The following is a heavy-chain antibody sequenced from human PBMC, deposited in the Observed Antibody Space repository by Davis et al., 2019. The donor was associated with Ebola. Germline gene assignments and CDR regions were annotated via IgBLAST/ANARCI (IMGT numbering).Heavy chain of an antibody. Sequence: ASVKVSCKASGYTFTSYGISWVRQAPGQGLEWMGWISAYNGNTNYAQKLQGRVTMTTDTSTSTVYMELSSLRSEDTAVYYCARDAPIEYSSSLGVWGQGTTVTVSS. J-gene: IGHJ6*02. D-gene: IGHD6-6*01. CDR1: GYTFTSYG. V-gene: IGHV1-18*01. CDR2: ISAYNGNT. CDR3: ARDAPIEYSSSLGV.